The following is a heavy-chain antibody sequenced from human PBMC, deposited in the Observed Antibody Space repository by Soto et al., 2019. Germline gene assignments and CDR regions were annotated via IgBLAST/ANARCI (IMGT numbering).Heavy chain of an antibody. V-gene: IGHV3-9*01. Sequence: QLVESGGGLVQPGRSLRLSCAASGFTFDDYAMYWVRQGPGKGLEWVSGISWDSGRIGYADSVKGRFTISRDNAKNSLYLHMNSLRPEDTALYYCAKARLWGGDGYNSYYYNAMDVWGQGTTVTVSS. CDR2: ISWDSGRI. J-gene: IGHJ6*02. CDR3: AKARLWGGDGYNSYYYNAMDV. CDR1: GFTFDDYA. D-gene: IGHD3-16*01.